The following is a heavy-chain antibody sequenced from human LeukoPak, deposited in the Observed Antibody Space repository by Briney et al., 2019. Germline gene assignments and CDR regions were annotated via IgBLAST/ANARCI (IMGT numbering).Heavy chain of an antibody. V-gene: IGHV1-18*01. J-gene: IGHJ4*02. CDR3: ARIFPGYSSGWYYY. Sequence: ASVKVSCKASGYTFTSYGISWVRQAPGQGLEWMGWISAYNGNTNYAQKLQGRVTMTTDTPTSTAYMELRSLRSDDTAVYYCARIFPGYSSGWYYYWGQGTLVTVSS. D-gene: IGHD6-19*01. CDR2: ISAYNGNT. CDR1: GYTFTSYG.